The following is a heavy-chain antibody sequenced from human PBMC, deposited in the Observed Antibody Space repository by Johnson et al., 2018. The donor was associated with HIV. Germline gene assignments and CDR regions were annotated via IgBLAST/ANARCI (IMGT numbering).Heavy chain of an antibody. D-gene: IGHD1-26*01. J-gene: IGHJ3*02. V-gene: IGHV3-13*01. Sequence: VQLVESGGGVVRPGGSLRLSCAASGFTFSNFDMHWVRQPTGKGLEWVSGIGTAADTYYVGSVKGRFTISRDNDKNSLYLQMNKLRTEDTALYYCARETLSGNYWLGDALDAFDIWGQGTMVTVSS. CDR1: GFTFSNFD. CDR3: ARETLSGNYWLGDALDAFDI. CDR2: IGTAADT.